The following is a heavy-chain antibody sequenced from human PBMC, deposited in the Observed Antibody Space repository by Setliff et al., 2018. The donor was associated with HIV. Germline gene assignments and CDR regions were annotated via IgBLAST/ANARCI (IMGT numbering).Heavy chain of an antibody. D-gene: IGHD4-17*01. Sequence: SETLSLTCAVYGGSFSDYYWSWIRQPPGKGLEWIGEINHSGSTNYNPSLKSRATISVDTSKNQFSLKLSSVTAADTAVYYCARATVTVDFYYYGLDAWGQGTTVTVSS. CDR3: ARATVTVDFYYYGLDA. J-gene: IGHJ6*02. CDR1: GGSFSDYY. CDR2: INHSGST. V-gene: IGHV4-34*01.